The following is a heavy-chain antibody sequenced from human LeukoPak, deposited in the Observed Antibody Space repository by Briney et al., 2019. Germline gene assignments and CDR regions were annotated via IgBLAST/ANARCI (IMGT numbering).Heavy chain of an antibody. CDR1: GGSISSGDYY. V-gene: IGHV4-30-4*08. J-gene: IGHJ4*02. Sequence: PSQTLSLTCTVSGGSISSGDYYWSWIRQPPGKGLEWIGYIYYSGSTYYNPSLKSRVTISVDTSKNQFSLKLSSVTAADTAVYYCARGGLWFGEAFDYWGQGTLVTVSS. D-gene: IGHD3-10*01. CDR3: ARGGLWFGEAFDY. CDR2: IYYSGST.